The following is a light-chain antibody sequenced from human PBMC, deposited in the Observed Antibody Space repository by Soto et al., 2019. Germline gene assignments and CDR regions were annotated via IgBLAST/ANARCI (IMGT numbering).Light chain of an antibody. J-gene: IGKJ4*01. CDR2: DAS. CDR3: QQYGSSLLI. CDR1: QSVSRN. Sequence: EIVMTQSPATLSVSPGERATLSCRASQSVSRNLAWYQQKPGQPPRLLIYDASTRATGVPARFGGSGSGTDFSLTISRLEPEDFAVYYCQQYGSSLLIFGGGTKVEIK. V-gene: IGKV3-20*01.